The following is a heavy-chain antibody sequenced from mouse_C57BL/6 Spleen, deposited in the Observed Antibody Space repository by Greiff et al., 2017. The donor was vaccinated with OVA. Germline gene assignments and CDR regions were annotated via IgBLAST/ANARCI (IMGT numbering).Heavy chain of an antibody. CDR1: GFTFSSYT. CDR3: AREFSYYFDY. J-gene: IGHJ2*01. Sequence: DVHLVESGGGLVKPGGSLKLSCAASGFTFSSYTMSWVRQTPEKRLEWVATISGGGGNTYYPDSVKGRFTISRDNAKNTLYLQMSSLRSEDTALYYCAREFSYYFDYWGQGTTLTVSS. V-gene: IGHV5-9*01. CDR2: ISGGGGNT.